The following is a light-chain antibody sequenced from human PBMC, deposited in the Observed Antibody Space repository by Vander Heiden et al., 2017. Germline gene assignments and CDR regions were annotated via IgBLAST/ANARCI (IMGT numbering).Light chain of an antibody. CDR3: QQYNSSPFP. Sequence: DIQMTQSHSTLSASVGDRVTITCRASQSISSRLALYQQKPGQAPKLLIYKASSLESGVPSRFIGSGSGPEFTLTISSLQPDDFATYYCQQYNSSPFPFGHGTKVDIK. V-gene: IGKV1-5*03. CDR1: QSISSR. CDR2: KAS. J-gene: IGKJ3*01.